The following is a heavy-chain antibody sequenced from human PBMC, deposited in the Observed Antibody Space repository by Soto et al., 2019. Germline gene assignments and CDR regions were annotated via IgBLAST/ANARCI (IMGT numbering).Heavy chain of an antibody. CDR2: IYYSGST. CDR3: SYSGDNMEEWDYYYYMDV. J-gene: IGHJ6*03. V-gene: IGHV4-59*08. Sequence: PSETLSLTCTVSGGSISSYYLSWIRQPPGKGLEWIGYIYYSGSTNYNPSLKSRVTISVDTSKNQFSLKLSSVTAADTAVYYCSYSGDNMEEWDYYYYMDVWGKGTTVTVSS. D-gene: IGHD5-12*01. CDR1: GGSISSYY.